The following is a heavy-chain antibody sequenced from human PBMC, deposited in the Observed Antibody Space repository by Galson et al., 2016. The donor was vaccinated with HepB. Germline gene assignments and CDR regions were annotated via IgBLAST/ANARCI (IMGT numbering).Heavy chain of an antibody. CDR1: XXSFXXXS. J-gene: IGHJ4*02. CDR3: ATKGKEWLVHGYFDH. D-gene: IGHD6-19*01. CDR2: VDHNGGT. Sequence: ETLSXTCSVYXXSFXXXSWXXXRQPPGKGLXWVGEVDHNGGTNFNPSLKSRVTMSLDTSKNQFSLKLSSVTAADTAIYYCATKGKEWLVHGYFDHWGRGTLVTVSS. V-gene: IGHV4-34*01.